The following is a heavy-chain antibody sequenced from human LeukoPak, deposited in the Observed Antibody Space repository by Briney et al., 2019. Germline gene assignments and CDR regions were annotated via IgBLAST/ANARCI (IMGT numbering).Heavy chain of an antibody. Sequence: GRSLRLSFAASGFTFNNYAMHWVRQAPGKGLEWVAVISYDGSNKYYVDSVKGRFTISRDDSKSTLYLQMNTLRAEDTAVYYCARDRCVSCPAWNWFDPWGQGTLVTVSP. J-gene: IGHJ5*02. CDR3: ARDRCVSCPAWNWFDP. CDR2: ISYDGSNK. D-gene: IGHD2-2*01. CDR1: GFTFNNYA. V-gene: IGHV3-30*04.